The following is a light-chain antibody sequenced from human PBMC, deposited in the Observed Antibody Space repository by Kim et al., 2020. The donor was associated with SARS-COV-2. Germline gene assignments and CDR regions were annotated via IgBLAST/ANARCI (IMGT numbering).Light chain of an antibody. CDR2: GAS. V-gene: IGKV1-17*03. CDR3: LQHHTYPYT. J-gene: IGKJ2*01. CDR1: HDISDH. Sequence: SASVGDRVTITWRSSHDISDHLGWLQQKPGKVPKRLIYGASSLQSGVPSRFSGSGSGTEFTLTISGLQPEDFATYFCLQHHTYPYTFGQGTKLEI.